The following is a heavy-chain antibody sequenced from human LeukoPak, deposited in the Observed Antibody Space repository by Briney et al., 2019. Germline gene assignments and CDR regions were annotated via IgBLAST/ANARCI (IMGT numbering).Heavy chain of an antibody. V-gene: IGHV4-39*01. J-gene: IGHJ4*02. CDR3: AKVAKYYYGSETYYFFEH. Sequence: SETLSLTCTVSSGSISTSNYYWGWIRQPPGKGLEWVGSIYYSGSTYYNPSLKSRVTISVDTSKNQFSLELTSVTAADTAVYYCAKVAKYYYGSETYYFFEHWGQGTPVTASS. CDR2: IYYSGST. D-gene: IGHD3-10*01. CDR1: SGSISTSNYY.